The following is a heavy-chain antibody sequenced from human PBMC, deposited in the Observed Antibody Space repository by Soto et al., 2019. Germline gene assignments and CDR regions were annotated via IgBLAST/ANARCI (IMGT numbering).Heavy chain of an antibody. D-gene: IGHD3-3*01. J-gene: IGHJ4*02. CDR1: GFTFSSCA. Sequence: GGSLRLSCAASGFTFSSCAMSWIRQAPGKGLEWVSTINDGGVGTSYADSVKGRFTISRDNSKNTLYLQMNSLRAEDTAIYYCAKDFPFLKWFSFFDSWGQGTLVTVSS. CDR3: AKDFPFLKWFSFFDS. V-gene: IGHV3-23*01. CDR2: INDGGVGT.